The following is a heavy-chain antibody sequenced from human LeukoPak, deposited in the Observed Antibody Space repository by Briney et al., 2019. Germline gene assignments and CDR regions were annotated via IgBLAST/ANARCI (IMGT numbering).Heavy chain of an antibody. CDR1: GFTFSSYG. Sequence: PGGSLRLSCAASGFTFSSYGMHWVRQAPGKGLEWVAVISYDGSNKYYADSVKGRFTISRDNSKNTLYLQMNSLRAEDTAVYYCARTFDPDILTGYYIDYYYYGMDVWGQGTTVTVSS. V-gene: IGHV3-30*03. CDR2: ISYDGSNK. CDR3: ARTFDPDILTGYYIDYYYYGMDV. D-gene: IGHD3-9*01. J-gene: IGHJ6*02.